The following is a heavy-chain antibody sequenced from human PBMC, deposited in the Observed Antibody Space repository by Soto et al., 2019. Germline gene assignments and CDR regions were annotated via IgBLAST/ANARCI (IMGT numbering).Heavy chain of an antibody. J-gene: IGHJ4*02. CDR1: GFTFSSYG. D-gene: IGHD3-9*01. CDR3: AKGFSLWHDILPGYLDY. V-gene: IGHV3-30*18. Sequence: GGSLRLSCAASGFTFSSYGMHWVRQAPGKGLEWVAVISYDGSNKYYADSVKGRFTISRDNSKNTLYLQMNSLRAEDTAVYYFAKGFSLWHDILPGYLDYWGQGTLVPV. CDR2: ISYDGSNK.